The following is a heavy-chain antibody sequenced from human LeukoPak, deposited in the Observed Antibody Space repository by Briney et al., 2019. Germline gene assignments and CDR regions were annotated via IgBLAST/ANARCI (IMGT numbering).Heavy chain of an antibody. D-gene: IGHD3-3*01. CDR1: GGSISSYY. V-gene: IGHV4-59*08. CDR3: ARSYYDFWSGYWRSRHFDY. J-gene: IGHJ4*02. CDR2: IYYSGST. Sequence: SETLSLTCTVSGGSISSYYWSWIRQPPGKGLEWIGYIYYSGSTNYNPSLKSRVTISVDTSKNQFSLKLSSVAAADTAVYYCARSYYDFWSGYWRSRHFDYWGQGTLVTVSS.